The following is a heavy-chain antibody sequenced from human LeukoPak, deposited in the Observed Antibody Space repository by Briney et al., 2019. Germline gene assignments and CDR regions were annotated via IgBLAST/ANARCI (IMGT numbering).Heavy chain of an antibody. V-gene: IGHV3-30*04. Sequence: PGRSLRLSCAASGFTFSSYAMHWVRQAPGKGLEWVAVISYDGSDKYYADSVKGRFTISRDNPKNTLYLQMNSLRAEDTAVYYCARDAYRNYDSSGYYLLADWGQGTLVTVSS. D-gene: IGHD3-22*01. J-gene: IGHJ4*02. CDR3: ARDAYRNYDSSGYYLLAD. CDR2: ISYDGSDK. CDR1: GFTFSSYA.